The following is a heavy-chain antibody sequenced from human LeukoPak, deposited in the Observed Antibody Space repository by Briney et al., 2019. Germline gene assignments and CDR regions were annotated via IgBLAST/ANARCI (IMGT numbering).Heavy chain of an antibody. J-gene: IGHJ4*02. D-gene: IGHD3-9*01. CDR1: GGSFSGSY. V-gene: IGHV4-34*01. CDR3: ARVAPELRYFDWSHEQRVYFDY. Sequence: SETLSLTCAVYGGSFSGSYWSWIRQPPGKGLEWIGEINHSGSTNYNPSLKSRVTISVDTSKNQFSLKLSSVTAADTAVYYCARVAPELRYFDWSHEQRVYFDYWGQGTLVTVSS. CDR2: INHSGST.